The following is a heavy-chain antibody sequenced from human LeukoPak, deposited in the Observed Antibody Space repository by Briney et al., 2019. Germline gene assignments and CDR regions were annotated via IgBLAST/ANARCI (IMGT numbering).Heavy chain of an antibody. Sequence: PGGSLRLSCAVSGFTFSNFWMSWVRQAPGRGLEWVANIHPEGNEKYHVESVKGRFTISRDNAKNSLFLQMNGLRVEDTAVYYCARGDAFSGDHWGQGPLVTVSS. CDR3: ARGDAFSGDH. CDR1: GFTFSNFW. J-gene: IGHJ4*02. V-gene: IGHV3-7*04. CDR2: IHPEGNEK.